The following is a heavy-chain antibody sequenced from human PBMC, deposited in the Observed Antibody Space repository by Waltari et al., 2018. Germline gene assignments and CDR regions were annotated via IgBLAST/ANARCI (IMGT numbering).Heavy chain of an antibody. V-gene: IGHV1-69*13. J-gene: IGHJ1*01. CDR3: ARDERYGDNGGYFQH. CDR2: IIPIFGTA. D-gene: IGHD4-17*01. Sequence: QVQLVQSGAGVKKPGSSVKVSCKASGGTFSNYAFSVVRQAPGQGLEWMGGIIPIFGTANYAQKFQGRVTITADESTSTAYMELSSLRSEDTAVYYCARDERYGDNGGYFQHWGQGTLVTVSS. CDR1: GGTFSNYA.